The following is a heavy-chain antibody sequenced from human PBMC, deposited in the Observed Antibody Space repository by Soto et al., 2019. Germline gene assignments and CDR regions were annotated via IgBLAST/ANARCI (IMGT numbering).Heavy chain of an antibody. CDR3: ARAGAYCSGGSCRTDIENWFDP. V-gene: IGHV1-69*01. D-gene: IGHD2-15*01. CDR2: IIPIFGTA. Sequence: QVQLVQSGAEVKKPGSSVKVSCKASGGTFSSYAISWVRQAPGQGLEWMGGIIPIFGTANYAQKFQGRVTITADESTSTAYMELSSLRSEDTAVYYCARAGAYCSGGSCRTDIENWFDPWGQGTLVTVSS. J-gene: IGHJ5*02. CDR1: GGTFSSYA.